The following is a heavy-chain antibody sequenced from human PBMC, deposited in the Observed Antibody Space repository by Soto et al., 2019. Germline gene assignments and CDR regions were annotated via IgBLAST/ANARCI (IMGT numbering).Heavy chain of an antibody. CDR3: AREREDYYDFWSGYSSRYYYYYGMDV. Sequence: GASVKVSCKASGYTFTSYAMHWVRQAPGQRLEWMGWINAGNGNTKYSQKFQGRVTITRDTSASTAYVELSSLRSEDTAVYYCAREREDYYDFWSGYSSRYYYYYGMDVWGQGTTVTVSS. CDR2: INAGNGNT. J-gene: IGHJ6*02. V-gene: IGHV1-3*01. D-gene: IGHD3-3*01. CDR1: GYTFTSYA.